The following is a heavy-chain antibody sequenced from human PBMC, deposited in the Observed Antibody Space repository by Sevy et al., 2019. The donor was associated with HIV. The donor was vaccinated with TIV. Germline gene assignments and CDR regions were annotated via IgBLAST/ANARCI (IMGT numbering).Heavy chain of an antibody. J-gene: IGHJ4*02. V-gene: IGHV3-30-3*01. CDR1: GITFSTYT. CDR2: ISFDGSNI. CDR3: LCTVPPYYFDY. Sequence: GGSLRLSCAVSGITFSTYTMHWIRQSPVKGLEWVAVISFDGSNIYYADSVKGRFTISRDNSRNTLYLQMNSLRAEDTAVYYCLCTVPPYYFDYWGQGTLVTVSS.